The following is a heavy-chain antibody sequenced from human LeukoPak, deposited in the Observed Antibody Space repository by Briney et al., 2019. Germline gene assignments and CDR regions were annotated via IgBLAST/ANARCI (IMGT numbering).Heavy chain of an antibody. J-gene: IGHJ4*02. CDR1: GFTFSTYW. D-gene: IGHD5-18*01. CDR2: INRDGSST. CDR3: ARGGGYSYGYVDY. V-gene: IGHV3-74*01. Sequence: GGSLRLSCAASGFTFSTYWMHWVRQAPGKGLVWVSRINRDGSSTTHADSVKGRFTISRDNAKSTLYLQMNSLRAEDTAVYYCARGGGYSYGYVDYWGQGTLVTASS.